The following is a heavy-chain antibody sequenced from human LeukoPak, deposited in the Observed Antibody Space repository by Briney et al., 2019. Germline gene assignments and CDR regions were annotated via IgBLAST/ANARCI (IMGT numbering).Heavy chain of an antibody. Sequence: GGSLRLSCAASGFTFSSYALGWVRQAPGKGLEWVSSIINSSYIYYADSVKGRFTISGDNTKNSLYLQMNSLRAEDTAVYYCARDRGYSGYAHGYWGQGTLVTVSS. CDR2: IINSSYI. D-gene: IGHD5-12*01. V-gene: IGHV3-21*01. J-gene: IGHJ4*02. CDR3: ARDRGYSGYAHGY. CDR1: GFTFSSYA.